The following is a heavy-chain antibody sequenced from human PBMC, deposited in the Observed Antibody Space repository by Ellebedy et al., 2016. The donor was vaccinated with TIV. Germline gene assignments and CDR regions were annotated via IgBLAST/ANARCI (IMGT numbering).Heavy chain of an antibody. CDR3: ARENSISGSGYQYFDY. CDR2: MWYDETNK. V-gene: IGHV3-33*01. CDR1: GFTFSYSG. J-gene: IGHJ4*02. D-gene: IGHD3-22*01. Sequence: GESLKISCAASGFTFSYSGMHWVRQAPGKGLEWVAAMWYDETNKYYSDSVKGRFTVSRDNSRNTLFLHMNSLRADDTVVYYCARENSISGSGYQYFDYWGQGTLVTVSS.